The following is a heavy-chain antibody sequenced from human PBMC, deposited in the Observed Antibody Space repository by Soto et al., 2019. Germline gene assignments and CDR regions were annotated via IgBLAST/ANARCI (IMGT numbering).Heavy chain of an antibody. Sequence: SQTLSLTCAISGDSVSSNSAAWNWIRQSPSRGLEWLGRTYYRSKWYNDYAVSVKSRITINPDTSKNQFSLQLNSVTPEDTAVYYCAREVGMIVVVPAAIPWSIDYWGQGTLLTVSS. J-gene: IGHJ4*02. CDR3: AREVGMIVVVPAAIPWSIDY. V-gene: IGHV6-1*01. CDR1: GDSVSSNSAA. CDR2: TYYRSKWYN. D-gene: IGHD2-2*02.